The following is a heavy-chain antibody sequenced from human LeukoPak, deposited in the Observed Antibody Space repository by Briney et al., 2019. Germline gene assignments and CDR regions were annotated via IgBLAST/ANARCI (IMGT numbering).Heavy chain of an antibody. D-gene: IGHD2-2*01. V-gene: IGHV3-11*01. CDR1: GFTFSDYY. CDR2: ISSSGSTI. Sequence: GGSLRLSCAASGFTFSDYYVSWIRQAPGKGLEWVSYISSSGSTIYYADSVKGRFTISRDNAKNSLYLQMNSLRAEETAVYYCARADCSSTSCYARYYYYYGMDVWGQGTTVTVSS. CDR3: ARADCSSTSCYARYYYYYGMDV. J-gene: IGHJ6*02.